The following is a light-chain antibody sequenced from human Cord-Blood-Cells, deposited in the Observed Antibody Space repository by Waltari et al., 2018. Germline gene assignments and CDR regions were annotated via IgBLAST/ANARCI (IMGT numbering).Light chain of an antibody. V-gene: IGKV1-39*01. CDR1: QSISSY. CDR2: AES. Sequence: DIQLTQSLSSVSASVGDSVTITCRASQSISSYLNWYQQTQGNAPKPLIYAESSLQSVVPSRFSGSGSGTGFTLTISCLQPEDFATYYCQRSYSTPRTFGQGTKVEIK. CDR3: QRSYSTPRT. J-gene: IGKJ1*01.